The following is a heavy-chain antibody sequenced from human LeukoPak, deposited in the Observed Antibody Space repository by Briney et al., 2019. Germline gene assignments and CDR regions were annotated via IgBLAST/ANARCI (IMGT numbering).Heavy chain of an antibody. CDR2: IDPNSGGT. D-gene: IGHD5-18*01. J-gene: IGHJ4*02. Sequence: ASVKVSCKASGYTFTGFYMHWVRQAPGQGLEWMGRIDPNSGGTKYAQKFQGRVTMTRDTSISTVYMELSSLRSEDTAVYYCARDSGYSYVFVDYWGQGTLVTVSS. CDR1: GYTFTGFY. CDR3: ARDSGYSYVFVDY. V-gene: IGHV1-2*06.